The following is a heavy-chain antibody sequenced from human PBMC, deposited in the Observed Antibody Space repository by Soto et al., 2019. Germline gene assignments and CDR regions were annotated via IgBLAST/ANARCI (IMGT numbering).Heavy chain of an antibody. CDR3: ARKYQLLGHDAFDS. D-gene: IGHD2-2*01. Sequence: GASVKVSCKASGYTFTSYGISWVRQAPGQGLEWMGWISAYNGNTNYAQKLQGRVTMTTDTSTSTAYMELRSLRSDDTAVYYCARKYQLLGHDAFDSWGQGTMVTVSS. CDR1: GYTFTSYG. CDR2: ISAYNGNT. V-gene: IGHV1-18*01. J-gene: IGHJ3*02.